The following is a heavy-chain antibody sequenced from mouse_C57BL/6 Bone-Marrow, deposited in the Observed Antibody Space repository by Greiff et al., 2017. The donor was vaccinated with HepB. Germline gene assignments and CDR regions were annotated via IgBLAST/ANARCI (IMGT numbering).Heavy chain of an antibody. CDR1: GYTFTSYW. D-gene: IGHD1-1*01. CDR2: IDPSDSYT. J-gene: IGHJ3*01. CDR3: ARDGFAY. Sequence: VQLQQSGAELVMPGASVKLSCKASGYTFTSYWMHWVKQRPGQGLEWIGEIDPSDSYTNYNQKFKGKSTLTVDKSSSTAYMQLSSLTSEDSAVYYCARDGFAYWGQGTLVTVSA. V-gene: IGHV1-69*01.